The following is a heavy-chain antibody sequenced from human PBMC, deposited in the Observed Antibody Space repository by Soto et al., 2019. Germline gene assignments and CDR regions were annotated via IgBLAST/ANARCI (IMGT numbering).Heavy chain of an antibody. Sequence: DVHLVESGGGLVKPGGSLRLSCVASGLIFSGHSFSWVRQAPGKGLEWVSSISIVPNSMYYADSVKGRFTISRDNAKNTILLEMDSLRGEDTAVYFCARELQSSTEGHWGKGTLVTVSS. CDR1: GLIFSGHS. J-gene: IGHJ4*02. V-gene: IGHV3-21*06. CDR3: ARELQSSTEGH. D-gene: IGHD6-6*01. CDR2: ISIVPNSM.